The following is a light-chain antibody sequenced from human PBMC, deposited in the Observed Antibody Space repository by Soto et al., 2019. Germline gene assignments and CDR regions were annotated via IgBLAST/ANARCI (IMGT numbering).Light chain of an antibody. CDR1: ESVTSN. CDR3: QNYNSAPIT. J-gene: IGKJ5*01. Sequence: EIVMTQSPATLSVSPGERATLSCRASESVTSNRLAWYQQKPGQPPRLLIYGASTRATGIPARFSGSGSGTEFTLTISGLQSEDFAVYYCQNYNSAPITFGQGTRLEI. V-gene: IGKV3-15*01. CDR2: GAS.